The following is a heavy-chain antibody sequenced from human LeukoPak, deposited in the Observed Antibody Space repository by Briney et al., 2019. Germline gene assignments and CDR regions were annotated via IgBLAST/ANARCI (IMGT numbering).Heavy chain of an antibody. CDR1: GFTFSSYA. V-gene: IGHV3-23*01. D-gene: IGHD2-2*01. J-gene: IGHJ3*02. CDR2: ISGSGGST. CDR3: AKGGYCSSTSCYPADAFDI. Sequence: GGSLRLSCAASGFTFSSYAMSWVRQAPGKGLEWASAISGSGGSTYYADSVKGRFTISRGNSKNTLYLQMNSLRAEDTAVYYCAKGGYCSSTSCYPADAFDIWGQGTMVTVSS.